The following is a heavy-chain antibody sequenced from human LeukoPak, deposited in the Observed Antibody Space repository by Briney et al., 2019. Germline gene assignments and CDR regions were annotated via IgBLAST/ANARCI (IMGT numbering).Heavy chain of an antibody. CDR1: GYSISSGYY. D-gene: IGHD1-20*01. V-gene: IGHV4-38-2*02. J-gene: IGHJ5*02. CDR3: ARPISGTPNSWLDP. Sequence: SETLSLTCTVSGYSISSGYYWAWIRQPPGKGLEWIGTIYHSGSTYYNPSLSSLKSRVTISVDTSKNQFSLRVTSVTVADTAIYFCARPISGTPNSWLDPWGQGTLVTVSS. CDR2: IYHSGST.